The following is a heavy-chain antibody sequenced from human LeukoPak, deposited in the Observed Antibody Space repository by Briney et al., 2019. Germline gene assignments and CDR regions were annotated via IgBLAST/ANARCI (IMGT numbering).Heavy chain of an antibody. CDR1: GGSFSGYY. Sequence: SETLSLTCAVYGGSFSGYYWSWIRQPPGEGLEWIGEINHSGSTNYNPSLKSRVTISVDTSKNQFSLKLSSVTAADTAVYYCARASRTRGYSYGYNYWGQGTLVTVSS. CDR3: ARASRTRGYSYGYNY. CDR2: INHSGST. V-gene: IGHV4-34*01. D-gene: IGHD5-18*01. J-gene: IGHJ4*02.